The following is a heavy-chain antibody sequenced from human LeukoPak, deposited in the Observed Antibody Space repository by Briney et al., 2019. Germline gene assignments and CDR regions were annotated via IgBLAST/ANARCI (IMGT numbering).Heavy chain of an antibody. CDR2: TRSKVNNHTT. V-gene: IGHV3-72*01. D-gene: IGHD3-16*01. CDR3: ARMTFGGMDF. Sequence: GGSLRLSCAASGITLSDQYMEWVRQTPGKGLEWVGRTRSKVNNHTTEYAASVKVRFTISRDDSNNYLYLQMNSLKTEDTAVYYCARMTFGGMDFWGKGTTVTVSS. J-gene: IGHJ6*04. CDR1: GITLSDQY.